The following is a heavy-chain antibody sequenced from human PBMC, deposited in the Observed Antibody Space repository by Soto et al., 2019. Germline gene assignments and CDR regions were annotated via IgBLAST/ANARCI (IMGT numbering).Heavy chain of an antibody. D-gene: IGHD2-15*01. J-gene: IGHJ4*02. V-gene: IGHV1-3*01. CDR1: GYTFTDYA. Sequence: QVQLVQSGAEAKKPGASVKVSCKASGYTFTDYAIHWVRQAPGQGLEWMGWINVGNGNTGYSRKFKGRVTNARDMSASTAYIEVTSLTSEDTAIYYCAREGAHYTPLDHWGQGTLVTGSS. CDR3: AREGAHYTPLDH. CDR2: INVGNGNT.